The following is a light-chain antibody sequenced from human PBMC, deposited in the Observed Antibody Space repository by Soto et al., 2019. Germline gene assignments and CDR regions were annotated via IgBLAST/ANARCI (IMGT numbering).Light chain of an antibody. Sequence: EVLMTQSPATLSVTPGESAPLSCRASQSVSSNLAWYQQKPGQAPRLLIYGASTRATGIPAGFSGSGSGTEFTLTISSLQSEDFAVYYCQQYNNWPRTFGPGTKVDIK. CDR3: QQYNNWPRT. CDR2: GAS. V-gene: IGKV3-15*01. CDR1: QSVSSN. J-gene: IGKJ3*01.